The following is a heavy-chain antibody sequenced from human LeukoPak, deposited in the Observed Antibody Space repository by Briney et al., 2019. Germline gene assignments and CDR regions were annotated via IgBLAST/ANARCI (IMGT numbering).Heavy chain of an antibody. CDR1: GFTFSSYD. D-gene: IGHD1-26*01. J-gene: IGHJ4*02. V-gene: IGHV3-13*01. CDR2: IGIAGDT. CDR3: ARQGRGANFDY. Sequence: GGSLRLSCAASGFTFSSYDMHWVRQATGKGLEWVSAIGIAGDTYYPGSVKGRFTISRENAKNSLYLQMNSLRAGDTAVYYWARQGRGANFDYWGQGTLVTVSS.